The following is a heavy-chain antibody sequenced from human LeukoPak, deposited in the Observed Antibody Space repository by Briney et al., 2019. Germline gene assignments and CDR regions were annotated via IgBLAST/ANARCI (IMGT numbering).Heavy chain of an antibody. Sequence: GGSLRLSCAASEFIFSDYAMGWVRQAPGKGLEWVSTIDKTTYPTFYADSVKGRFTISRDNSKNTLYLQMNSLRTEDAAVYFCAKFEGATIPGWFNDYWGQGILVTVSS. CDR3: AKFEGATIPGWFNDY. J-gene: IGHJ4*02. V-gene: IGHV3-23*05. CDR2: IDKTTYPT. D-gene: IGHD6-19*01. CDR1: EFIFSDYA.